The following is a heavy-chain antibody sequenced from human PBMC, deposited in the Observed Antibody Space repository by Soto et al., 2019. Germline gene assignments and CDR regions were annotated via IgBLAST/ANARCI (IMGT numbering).Heavy chain of an antibody. CDR3: ASSIRITGTTTGLYNWFDP. J-gene: IGHJ5*02. Sequence: PGESLKISCRGSGYSFSNSWIGWVRQMPGKGLELMGILYPGDSDTRYSPSFQGQVTISADKSISTAYLQWSSLKASDTAMYYCASSIRITGTTTGLYNWFDPWGQGTLVTVSS. D-gene: IGHD1-7*01. V-gene: IGHV5-51*01. CDR1: GYSFSNSW. CDR2: LYPGDSDT.